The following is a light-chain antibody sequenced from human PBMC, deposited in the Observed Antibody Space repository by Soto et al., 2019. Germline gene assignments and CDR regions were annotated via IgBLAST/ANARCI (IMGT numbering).Light chain of an antibody. V-gene: IGKV1-39*01. CDR1: QSISTY. J-gene: IGKJ1*01. CDR3: QQNYNLPPWP. Sequence: DIQMTQSPPSLSASVGDTITITCRASQSISTYLDWYQVTPGKAPKVLIYAASTLQDGVPSRFSGSGSGTDFTLTINSLQPEDFATYYCQQNYNLPPWPFGQGTKVEI. CDR2: AAS.